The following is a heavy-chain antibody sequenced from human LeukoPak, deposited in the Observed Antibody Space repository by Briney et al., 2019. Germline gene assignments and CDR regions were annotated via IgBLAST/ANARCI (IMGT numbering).Heavy chain of an antibody. Sequence: GGSLRLSCAASGFTFSSYWMSWVRQAPGKGLEWVANIKQDGSEKYYVDSVKGRFTISRDNSKNTVHLQMNSLRVEDTAVYYCASKSSGGWYSRYWGQGTLVTVSS. D-gene: IGHD6-19*01. CDR3: ASKSSGGWYSRY. CDR2: IKQDGSEK. J-gene: IGHJ4*02. V-gene: IGHV3-7*05. CDR1: GFTFSSYW.